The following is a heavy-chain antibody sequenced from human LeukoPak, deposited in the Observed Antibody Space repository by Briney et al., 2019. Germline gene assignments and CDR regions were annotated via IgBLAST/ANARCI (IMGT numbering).Heavy chain of an antibody. Sequence: SETLSLTCTVSGGSISSYYWSWIRQPAGKGLEWTGRIYTSGSTNYNPSLKSRVTMSVDTSKNQFSLKLSSVTAADTAVYYCARVTTVTTLSYYYYYYMDVWGKGTTVTVSS. CDR1: GGSISSYY. D-gene: IGHD4-17*01. CDR3: ARVTTVTTLSYYYYYYMDV. CDR2: IYTSGST. V-gene: IGHV4-4*07. J-gene: IGHJ6*03.